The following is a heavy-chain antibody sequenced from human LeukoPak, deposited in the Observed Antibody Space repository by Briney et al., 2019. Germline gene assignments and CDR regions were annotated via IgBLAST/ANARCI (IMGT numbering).Heavy chain of an antibody. CDR1: GFTFSSYA. CDR2: ISGSGGST. Sequence: PGGSLRLSCAASGFTFSSYAMSWVRQAPGKGLEWVSAISGSGGSTYYADSVKGRFTISRDNSKNTLYLQMNSLRAEDTAVYYCAKQRGYCSSTSCYRDNWFDPWGQGTLVTVSS. CDR3: AKQRGYCSSTSCYRDNWFDP. J-gene: IGHJ5*02. D-gene: IGHD2-2*01. V-gene: IGHV3-23*01.